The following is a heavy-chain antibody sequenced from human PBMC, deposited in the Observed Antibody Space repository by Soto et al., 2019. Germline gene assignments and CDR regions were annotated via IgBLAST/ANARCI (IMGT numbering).Heavy chain of an antibody. CDR2: MSYDGSKK. Sequence: QVQLVESGGGVVQPGRSLRLSCVGSGFSFSSYDMNWVRQAPGTGLEWVALMSYDGSKKYYGDSVRGRVTISRDNSKNTLYLQMDRLRPEDTAIYYCAKDLKPGSRWALGGVEHCMDVWGRGTTVSVSS. V-gene: IGHV3-30*18. J-gene: IGHJ6*03. CDR3: AKDLKPGSRWALGGVEHCMDV. D-gene: IGHD3-16*01. CDR1: GFSFSSYD.